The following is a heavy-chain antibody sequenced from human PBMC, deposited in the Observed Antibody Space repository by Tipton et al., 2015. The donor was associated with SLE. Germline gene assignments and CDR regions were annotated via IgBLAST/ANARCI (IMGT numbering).Heavy chain of an antibody. CDR2: INHSGST. D-gene: IGHD6-13*01. Sequence: TLSLTCAVSGGSFSGYYWSWIRQPPGKGLEWIGEINHSGSTNYNPSLKSRVTISVDTSKNQFSLKLSSVTAADTAVYYCARVVAAAGTAFDIWGQGTMVTVSS. V-gene: IGHV4-34*01. J-gene: IGHJ3*02. CDR1: GGSFSGYY. CDR3: ARVVAAAGTAFDI.